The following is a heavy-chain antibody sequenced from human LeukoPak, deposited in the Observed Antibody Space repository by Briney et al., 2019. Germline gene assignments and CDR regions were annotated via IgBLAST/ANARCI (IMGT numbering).Heavy chain of an antibody. CDR1: GGSISSYY. CDR2: IYYSGST. CDR3: AISIAGMDV. Sequence: PSETLSLTCTVSGGSISSYYWSWIRQPPGKGLEWIGYIYYSGSTNYNPSLKSRVTISVDTSKNQFSLKLSSVTAADTAVYYCAISIAGMDVWGQGTTVTVSS. V-gene: IGHV4-59*12. J-gene: IGHJ6*02. D-gene: IGHD2-21*01.